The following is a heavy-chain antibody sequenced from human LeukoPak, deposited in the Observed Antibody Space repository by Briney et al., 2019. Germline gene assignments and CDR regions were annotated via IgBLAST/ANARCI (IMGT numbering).Heavy chain of an antibody. CDR1: GITFSTAW. D-gene: IGHD3-10*01. CDR2: IKSKIGGATA. CDR3: ATDRAWFDP. Sequence: GGSLRLSCAASGITFSTAWMSWFRQAPGKGREWVGRIKSKIGGATADYAARVKDRFTISRDDSKNTLYLQMNSLKTEDTAVYYCATDRAWFDPWGQGTLVTVSS. J-gene: IGHJ5*02. V-gene: IGHV3-15*01.